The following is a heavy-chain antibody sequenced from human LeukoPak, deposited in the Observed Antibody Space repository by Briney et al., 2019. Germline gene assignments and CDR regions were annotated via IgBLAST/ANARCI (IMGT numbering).Heavy chain of an antibody. D-gene: IGHD2-2*01. Sequence: PGGSLRLSCAASGFTFSSYAMHWVRQAPGKGLEWVALISYDGSNKYYADSVKGRFTISRDNSKNTLYLQMNSLRAEDTAVYYCAKVAALVVPAAPFDYWGQGTLVTVSS. J-gene: IGHJ4*02. CDR2: ISYDGSNK. CDR1: GFTFSSYA. CDR3: AKVAALVVPAAPFDY. V-gene: IGHV3-30-3*01.